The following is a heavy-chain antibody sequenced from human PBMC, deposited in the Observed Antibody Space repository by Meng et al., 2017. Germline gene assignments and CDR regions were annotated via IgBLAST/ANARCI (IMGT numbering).Heavy chain of an antibody. J-gene: IGHJ6*02. V-gene: IGHV3-66*02. Sequence: GGSLRLSCAASGFTVSSNYMSWVRQAPGKGLEWVSVIYSGGSTYYADSVKGRFTISRDNSKNTPYLQMNSLRAEDTAVYYCAREIAVAGQKDYYYYGMDVWGQGNTVNVAS. CDR3: AREIAVAGQKDYYYYGMDV. CDR2: IYSGGST. D-gene: IGHD6-19*01. CDR1: GFTVSSNY.